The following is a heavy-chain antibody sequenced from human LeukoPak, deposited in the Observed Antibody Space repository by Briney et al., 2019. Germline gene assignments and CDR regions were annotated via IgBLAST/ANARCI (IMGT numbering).Heavy chain of an antibody. CDR2: ISSSSSYI. V-gene: IGHV3-21*01. CDR3: ARDFYSSGCKGD. D-gene: IGHD6-19*01. J-gene: IGHJ4*02. Sequence: GGSLRLSCAAFGFTFSSYSMNWVRQAPGKGLEWVSSISSSSSYIYYADSVKGRFTISRDNAKNSLYLQMNSLRAEDTAVYYCARDFYSSGCKGDWGQGTLVTVSS. CDR1: GFTFSSYS.